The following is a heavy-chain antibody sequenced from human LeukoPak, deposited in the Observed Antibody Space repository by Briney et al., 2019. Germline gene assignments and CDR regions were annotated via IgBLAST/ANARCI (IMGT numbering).Heavy chain of an antibody. CDR2: TWYDGSIE. V-gene: IGHV3-33*01. J-gene: IGHJ4*02. D-gene: IGHD1-7*01. CDR1: GFTFSSYG. Sequence: RSLTLSCAASGFTFSSYGMHWVRQAPGKGLEWLAVTWYDGSIEYYADSVKGRFTISRDNSKNTLYLQMNSLRAEDTAVYYCARQLPPVVKYYFDYWGQGTLDPVSS. CDR3: ARQLPPVVKYYFDY.